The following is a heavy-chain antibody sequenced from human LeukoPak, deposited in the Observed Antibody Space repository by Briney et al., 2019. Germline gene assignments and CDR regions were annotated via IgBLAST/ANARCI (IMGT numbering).Heavy chain of an antibody. CDR1: GFSFSSYA. Sequence: GGSLRLSCAASGFSFSSYAMSWVRQAPGRGLEWVSAISGSGGSTYYADSVKGRFTISRDNSKNTLYLQMNSLRAEDTAVYYCAKDGGGRSSGWYRYYYYGMDVWGQGTTVTVSS. D-gene: IGHD6-19*01. J-gene: IGHJ6*02. CDR3: AKDGGGRSSGWYRYYYYGMDV. V-gene: IGHV3-23*01. CDR2: ISGSGGST.